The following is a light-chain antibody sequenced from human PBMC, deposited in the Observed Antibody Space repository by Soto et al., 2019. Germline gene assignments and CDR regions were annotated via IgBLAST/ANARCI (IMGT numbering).Light chain of an antibody. CDR2: AAS. V-gene: IGKV1-39*01. Sequence: DIQMTQSPSYLSASVGDSVTLTCRASQSIINYLNWYQQKPGKAPNLLVYAASSLQSGVPSRFSGSGSETDFTLTISSLQPEDFATYFCKQTYSVPVTVGQGTKVDIK. CDR1: QSIINY. CDR3: KQTYSVPVT. J-gene: IGKJ1*01.